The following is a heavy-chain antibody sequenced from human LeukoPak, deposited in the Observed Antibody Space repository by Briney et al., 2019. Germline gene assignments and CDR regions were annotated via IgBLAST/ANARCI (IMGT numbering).Heavy chain of an antibody. CDR3: ASSGGVTISLGY. Sequence: SVHVSRKASGGTFSRYTISWVDQAPGQGREGMERIIPILSIANYPPKFQGRVTHTMNTSTSTAYMELSSLRSEDTGVYYCASSGGVTISLGYWGQGTLVTVSS. CDR2: IIPILSIA. V-gene: IGHV1-69*02. D-gene: IGHD3-3*01. CDR1: GGTFSRYT. J-gene: IGHJ4*02.